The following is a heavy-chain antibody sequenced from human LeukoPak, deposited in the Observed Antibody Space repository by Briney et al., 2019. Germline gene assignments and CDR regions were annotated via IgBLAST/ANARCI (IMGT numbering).Heavy chain of an antibody. CDR3: ARGGYSSSWYLENFDY. D-gene: IGHD6-13*01. J-gene: IGHJ4*02. CDR1: GFTFSSYE. V-gene: IGHV3-48*01. Sequence: PGGSLRLSCAASGFTFSSYEMNWVRQAPGKGLEWVSYISSSSSTIYYADSVKGRFTISRDNAKNSLYLQMNSLRAEDTAVYYCARGGYSSSWYLENFDYWGQGTLVTVSS. CDR2: ISSSSSTI.